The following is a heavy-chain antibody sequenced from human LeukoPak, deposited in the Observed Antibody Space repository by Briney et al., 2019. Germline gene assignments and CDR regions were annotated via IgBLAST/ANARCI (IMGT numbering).Heavy chain of an antibody. CDR3: ARGGQGYDLNWFDP. D-gene: IGHD3-3*01. V-gene: IGHV3-30-3*01. Sequence: GGSLRLSCAASGFTFSSYTIHWVRQAPGKGLEWVTFISYDGSNTYYADSVKGRFTISRGNSKNTLYLQMNSLRAEDTAVYYCARGGQGYDLNWFDPWGQGTLVTVSS. J-gene: IGHJ5*02. CDR2: ISYDGSNT. CDR1: GFTFSSYT.